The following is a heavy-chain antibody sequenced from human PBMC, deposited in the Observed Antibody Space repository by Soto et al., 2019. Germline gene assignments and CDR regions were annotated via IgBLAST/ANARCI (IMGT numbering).Heavy chain of an antibody. CDR1: GGSISSYY. V-gene: IGHV4-59*08. CDR2: IYYSGST. CDR3: ARHAEGGSNYYFDY. J-gene: IGHJ4*02. D-gene: IGHD3-10*01. Sequence: SETLSLTCTVSGGSISSYYWSWIRQPPGKGLEWIGYIYYSGSTNYNPSLKSRVTISVDTSKNQFSLKLSSVTAADTAVYYCARHAEGGSNYYFDYWGQGTLVTVSS.